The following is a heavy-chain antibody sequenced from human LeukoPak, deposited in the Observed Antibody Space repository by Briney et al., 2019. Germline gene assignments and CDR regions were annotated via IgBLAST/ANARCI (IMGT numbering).Heavy chain of an antibody. D-gene: IGHD2-2*01. J-gene: IGHJ4*02. CDR2: IYSSGST. CDR1: GGSVSSYY. CDR3: ARDCFSSTCYDY. Sequence: PSETLSLTCTVSGGSVSSYYWSWIRQSAGKGLEWIGRIYSSGSTNYNPSLKSRVTLSVDTSKNQFSLKLRSVNAADTAVYYCARDCFSSTCYDYWGQGTLVTVSS. V-gene: IGHV4-4*07.